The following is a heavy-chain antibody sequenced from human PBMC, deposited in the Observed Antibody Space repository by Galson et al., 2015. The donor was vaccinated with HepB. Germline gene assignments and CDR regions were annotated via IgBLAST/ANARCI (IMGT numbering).Heavy chain of an antibody. V-gene: IGHV3-23*01. Sequence: SLRLSCAASGFTFNNYAMSWVRQAPGKGLEWVTAISSTGASTYYADSVKGRFTISRDNSKNTLYLQMNSLRAEDTAVYYCAKDVVIAMLTIDAFDIWGQGTMVTVSS. CDR1: GFTFNNYA. CDR2: ISSTGAST. J-gene: IGHJ3*02. CDR3: AKDVVIAMLTIDAFDI. D-gene: IGHD2/OR15-2a*01.